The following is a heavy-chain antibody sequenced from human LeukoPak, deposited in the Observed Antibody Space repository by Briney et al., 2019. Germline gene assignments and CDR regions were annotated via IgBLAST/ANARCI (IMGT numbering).Heavy chain of an antibody. V-gene: IGHV3-74*01. J-gene: IGHJ3*02. Sequence: PGGSLRLSCAASGFTFSSYWMHWVRQAPGKGLVWVSRINSDGSSTSYADSVKGRFTISRDNAKNTLYLQMNSLRAEDTAVYYCAKDLAYCGGDCYSTNNAFDIWGQGTMVTVSS. D-gene: IGHD2-21*02. CDR2: INSDGSST. CDR1: GFTFSSYW. CDR3: AKDLAYCGGDCYSTNNAFDI.